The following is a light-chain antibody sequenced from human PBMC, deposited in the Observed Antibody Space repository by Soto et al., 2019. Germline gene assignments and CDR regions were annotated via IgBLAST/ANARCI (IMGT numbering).Light chain of an antibody. V-gene: IGKV3-20*01. Sequence: IVLTQSPGTLSLSPGERATLSCGASQSVTNNFLAWYQQKPGQAPRLLIYGASSRATGFTDRFSGSWSGTVFPLTISRLEPGDFAVYYCQQYGTPLFTFGPGTKVDIK. CDR1: QSVTNNF. CDR2: GAS. J-gene: IGKJ3*01. CDR3: QQYGTPLFT.